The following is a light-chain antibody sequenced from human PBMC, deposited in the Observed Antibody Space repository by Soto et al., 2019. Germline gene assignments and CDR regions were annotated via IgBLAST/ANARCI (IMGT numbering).Light chain of an antibody. CDR1: QGIATA. V-gene: IGKV1-39*01. Sequence: IQLTHSPSSRSASIRQAGSITCRASQGIATALAWYQQKPAAPPRLLIHAASTLPTGVPPRFSGSGSATAFTLTTSSLQPEDFATYYCQQRYSTPPMTFGQGTKVDIK. J-gene: IGKJ1*01. CDR2: AAS. CDR3: QQRYSTPPMT.